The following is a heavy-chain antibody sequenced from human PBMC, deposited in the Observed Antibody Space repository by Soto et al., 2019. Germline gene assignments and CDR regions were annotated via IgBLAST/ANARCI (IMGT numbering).Heavy chain of an antibody. CDR3: ARESRGFWYYYYGMDV. D-gene: IGHD3-3*01. CDR2: IWYDGSNE. V-gene: IGHV3-33*01. Sequence: QVQLVESGGGVVQPGRSLRLSCAASGFTFRNFGMHWVRQAPGKGLEWVAVIWYDGSNEHYADSVKGRFTISRDNSNNPLHLEMTRLRAEDTAVYFCARESRGFWYYYYGMDVWGQGTTVTVSS. J-gene: IGHJ6*02. CDR1: GFTFRNFG.